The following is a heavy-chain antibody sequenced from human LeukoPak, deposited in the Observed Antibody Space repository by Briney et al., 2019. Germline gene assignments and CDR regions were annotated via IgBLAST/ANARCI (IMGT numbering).Heavy chain of an antibody. J-gene: IGHJ4*02. V-gene: IGHV3-23*01. D-gene: IGHD3-10*01. CDR3: AKAPQLLWFGELLPIGPFDY. Sequence: GGSLRLSCAASGFTFSSYAMGWVRQAPGKGLEWVTAISGSGGSTYYADSVKGRFTISRDNSKNTLYLQMNSLRAEDTAVYYCAKAPQLLWFGELLPIGPFDYWGQGTLVTVSS. CDR2: ISGSGGST. CDR1: GFTFSSYA.